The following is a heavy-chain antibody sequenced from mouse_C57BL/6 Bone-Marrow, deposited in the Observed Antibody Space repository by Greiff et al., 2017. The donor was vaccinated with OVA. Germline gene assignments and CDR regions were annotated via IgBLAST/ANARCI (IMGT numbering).Heavy chain of an antibody. CDR1: GYTFTDYE. CDR3: TRKEIYYYGSSDWYFDV. CDR2: IDPETGGT. V-gene: IGHV1-15*01. J-gene: IGHJ1*03. Sequence: QVQLQQPGAELVRPGASVTLSCKASGYTFTDYEMHWVKQTPVHGLEWIGAIDPETGGTAYNQKFRGKAILTADKSSSTAYMELRSLTSEDSAVYYCTRKEIYYYGSSDWYFDVWGTGTTVTVSS. D-gene: IGHD1-1*01.